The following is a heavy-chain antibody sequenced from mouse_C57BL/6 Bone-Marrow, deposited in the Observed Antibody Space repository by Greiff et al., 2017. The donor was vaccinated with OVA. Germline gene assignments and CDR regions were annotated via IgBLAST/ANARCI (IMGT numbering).Heavy chain of an antibody. J-gene: IGHJ2*01. D-gene: IGHD3-3*01. CDR3: TTGDGGEDY. CDR1: GFNITDDY. Sequence: VQLQQSGAELVRPGASVKLSCTASGFNITDDYMHWVKQRPEQGLEWIGWIDPENGDTEYTSKFQGKATITADTSSNTAYLQLSSLTSEDTAVYYCTTGDGGEDYWGQGTTLTVSS. CDR2: IDPENGDT. V-gene: IGHV14-4*01.